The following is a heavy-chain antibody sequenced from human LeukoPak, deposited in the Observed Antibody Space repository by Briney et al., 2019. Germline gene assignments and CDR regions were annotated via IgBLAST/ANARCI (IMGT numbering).Heavy chain of an antibody. V-gene: IGHV3-49*04. CDR3: TRDFGVIVGAFDM. Sequence: GGSLRLSCTASGFTFGDYSMGWVRQAPGKGLEWVGFIRSKLYGGTTEYAASVKGRFTISRDDSKSVAHLQMNSLKTEDTAIYYCTRDFGVIVGAFDMWVQGTMVTVSS. D-gene: IGHD3-16*02. CDR1: GFTFGDYS. CDR2: IRSKLYGGTT. J-gene: IGHJ3*02.